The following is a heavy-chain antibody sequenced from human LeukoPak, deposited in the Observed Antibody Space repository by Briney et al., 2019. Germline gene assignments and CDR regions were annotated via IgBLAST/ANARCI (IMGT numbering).Heavy chain of an antibody. D-gene: IGHD6-13*01. V-gene: IGHV3-21*01. CDR3: ARIGAADSSSWPN. J-gene: IGHJ4*02. CDR2: ISTSYI. CDR1: GFTFSTYS. Sequence: GGSLRLSCAASGFTFSTYSMNWVRQAPGKGLEWVSSISTSYIYYADSVKGRFTISRDNAENSLYLQMNSLRAEDTAVYYCARIGAADSSSWPNWGQGTLVTVSS.